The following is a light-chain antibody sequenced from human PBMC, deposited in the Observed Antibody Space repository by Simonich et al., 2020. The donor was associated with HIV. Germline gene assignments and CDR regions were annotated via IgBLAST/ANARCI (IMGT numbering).Light chain of an antibody. CDR3: SSYTSSSSWV. J-gene: IGLJ3*02. CDR2: DVS. V-gene: IGLV2-11*01. Sequence: QSALTQPRSVSGSPGQSVTISCTGTSSDVGSYNYVPWYQQHPGKAPKLMIYDVSKRPSGVSNRFSGSKSGNTASLTISGLQAEDEADYYCSSYTSSSSWVFGGGTKLTVL. CDR1: SSDVGSYNY.